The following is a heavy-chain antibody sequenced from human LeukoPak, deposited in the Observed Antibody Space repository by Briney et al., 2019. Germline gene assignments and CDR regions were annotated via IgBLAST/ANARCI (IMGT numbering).Heavy chain of an antibody. CDR1: GYTFTCYG. V-gene: IGHV1-18*01. CDR2: ISAYNGNT. J-gene: IGHJ4*02. Sequence: ASVKVSCKASGYTFTCYGISWVRQAPGQGLEWMGWISAYNGNTNYAQKLQGRVTMTTDTSTSTAYMELRSLRSDYTAVYYCARGYCSSTSCSTFDYWGQGTLVTVSS. CDR3: ARGYCSSTSCSTFDY. D-gene: IGHD2-2*01.